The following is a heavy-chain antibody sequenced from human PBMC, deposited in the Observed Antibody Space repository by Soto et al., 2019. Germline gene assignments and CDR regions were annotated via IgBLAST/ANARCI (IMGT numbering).Heavy chain of an antibody. Sequence: PRVSFATSGLTFSSYWMQWVRQAPGKGLVWVSRVNSDGSITNYADAVKGRFTISRDNAKNTLYLQMDGLRAEDTAVYYCARVGATTCYWGQGTLVTVSS. J-gene: IGHJ4*02. V-gene: IGHV3-74*01. CDR2: VNSDGSIT. CDR3: ARVGATTCY. D-gene: IGHD1-26*01. CDR1: GLTFSSYW.